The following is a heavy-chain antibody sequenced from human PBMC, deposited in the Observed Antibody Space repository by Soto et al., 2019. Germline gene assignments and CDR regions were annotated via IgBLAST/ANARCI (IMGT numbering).Heavy chain of an antibody. V-gene: IGHV5-51*01. D-gene: IGHD2-21*01. J-gene: IGHJ5*02. Sequence: EVQLVQSGAEVKKPGESLKISCKGSGYSFTSYWIGWVRQMPGKGLEWMGIIYPGDSDTRYSPSFQGQVTISADKSISTAYLQWSSLKASDTAMYYCARHVRWGPRVRRLEGIDWFDPWGQGTLVTVSS. CDR1: GYSFTSYW. CDR2: IYPGDSDT. CDR3: ARHVRWGPRVRRLEGIDWFDP.